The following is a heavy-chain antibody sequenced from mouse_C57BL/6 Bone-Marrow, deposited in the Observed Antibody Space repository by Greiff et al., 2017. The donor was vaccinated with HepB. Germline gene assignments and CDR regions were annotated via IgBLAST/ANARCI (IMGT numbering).Heavy chain of an antibody. D-gene: IGHD2-4*01. CDR1: GYTFTSYG. CDR2: IYPRSGST. V-gene: IGHV1-81*01. J-gene: IGHJ2*01. Sequence: VQLQQSGAELARPGASVKLSCKASGYTFTSYGISWVKQRTGQGLEWIGEIYPRSGSTNYNEKFKGKATFTADTSSNSAYMQLSSLTTEDSAIYYCARNDYDYWGQGTTLTVSS. CDR3: ARNDYDY.